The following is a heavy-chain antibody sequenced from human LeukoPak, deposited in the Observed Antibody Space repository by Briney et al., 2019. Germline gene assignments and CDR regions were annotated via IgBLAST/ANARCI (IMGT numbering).Heavy chain of an antibody. CDR1: GFTFSSYA. V-gene: IGHV3-23*01. J-gene: IGHJ4*02. CDR3: AKMGGDYGGLDY. D-gene: IGHD4-17*01. Sequence: GGSLRLSCAASGFTFSSYAMSWVRQAPGKGLEWVSAISGSGGSTYYADSVTGRFTISRDNSKNTLYLQMNSLRAEDTAVYYCAKMGGDYGGLDYWGQGTLVTVSS. CDR2: ISGSGGST.